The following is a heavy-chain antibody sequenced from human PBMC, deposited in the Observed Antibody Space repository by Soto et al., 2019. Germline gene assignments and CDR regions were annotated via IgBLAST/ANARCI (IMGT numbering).Heavy chain of an antibody. J-gene: IGHJ6*02. CDR2: ISHDGSKK. Sequence: QVQLVESGGGVVQPGRSLRLSCAASGFTFDNYGLHWVRQAPGKGLEWVAVISHDGSKKFYADSVTGRFTISRDNSKNTLYLQMNTLRVEDTDVYYCAKEHDVVVVVTATRGLDVWGQGTTVTVSS. CDR1: GFTFDNYG. CDR3: AKEHDVVVVVTATRGLDV. D-gene: IGHD2-15*01. V-gene: IGHV3-30*18.